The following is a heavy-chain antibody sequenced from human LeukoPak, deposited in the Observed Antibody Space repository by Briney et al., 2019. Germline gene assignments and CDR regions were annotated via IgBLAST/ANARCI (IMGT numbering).Heavy chain of an antibody. D-gene: IGHD3-16*01. Sequence: GRSLRLSCAASGFTFSSYDMHWVRQAPGKGLEWVAVISYDGNDKHYADSVKGRFSISRDNSKNTLYLQMNSLRVEDTAVYYCAKDQYDYVRGEFDYWGQGTLVTVSS. CDR3: AKDQYDYVRGEFDY. J-gene: IGHJ4*02. CDR1: GFTFSSYD. V-gene: IGHV3-30*18. CDR2: ISYDGNDK.